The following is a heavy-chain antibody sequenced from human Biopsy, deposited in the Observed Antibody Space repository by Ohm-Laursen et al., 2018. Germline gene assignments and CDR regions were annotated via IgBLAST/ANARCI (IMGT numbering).Heavy chain of an antibody. V-gene: IGHV1-18*01. CDR2: VTTYHDET. Sequence: ASVKVSCKTSGYSFTNYAIIWVRQAPGQGLEWVGRVTTYHDETNYSQKLKNRVTMTTDTSTSTAYMELRSLRSDDTAVYYCARDRWPHVTLLGLVVFDFWGQGTLVIVSS. CDR1: GYSFTNYA. CDR3: ARDRWPHVTLLGLVVFDF. D-gene: IGHD3-3*01. J-gene: IGHJ4*02.